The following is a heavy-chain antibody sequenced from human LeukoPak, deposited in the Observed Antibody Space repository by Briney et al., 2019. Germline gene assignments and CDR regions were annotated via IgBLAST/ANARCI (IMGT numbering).Heavy chain of an antibody. D-gene: IGHD6-6*01. CDR3: ALAARRSASFDY. V-gene: IGHV4-59*01. CDR2: VSNSGST. J-gene: IGHJ4*02. CDR1: GGSISTYF. Sequence: SETLSLTCTVYGGSISTYFCTWIRQPPGKGLEWIGYVSNSGSTNYNPSLKSRVTISVDTSKNQFSLKLNSLTPADTAVYYCALAARRSASFDYWGQGTLVTVSS.